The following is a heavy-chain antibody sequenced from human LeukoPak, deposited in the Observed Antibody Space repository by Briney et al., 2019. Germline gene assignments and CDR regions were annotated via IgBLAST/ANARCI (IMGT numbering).Heavy chain of an antibody. V-gene: IGHV3-33*01. CDR2: IWYDGSNK. CDR1: GFTFSSYG. J-gene: IGHJ5*02. Sequence: GGSLRLSCAASGFTFSSYGMHWVRQAPGKGLAWVAVIWYDGSNKYYADSVKGRFTISRDNSKNTLYLQMNSLRAEDTAVYYCAREGYSSSWYPWFDPWGQGTLVTVSS. D-gene: IGHD6-13*01. CDR3: AREGYSSSWYPWFDP.